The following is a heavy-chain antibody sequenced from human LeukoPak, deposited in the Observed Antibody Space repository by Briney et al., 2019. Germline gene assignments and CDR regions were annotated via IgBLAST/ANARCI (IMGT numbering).Heavy chain of an antibody. CDR1: GFTFDDYA. V-gene: IGHV3-9*01. CDR2: ISWNSGSI. J-gene: IGHJ6*02. D-gene: IGHD6-13*01. Sequence: PGGSLRLSCAASGFTFDDYAMHWVRQAPGKGLEWVSGISWNSGSIGYADSVKGRFTISRDNAKNSLYLQMNSLRAEDTALYYCAKDLSSSSWYYYGMDVWGQGTTVTVSS. CDR3: AKDLSSSSWYYYGMDV.